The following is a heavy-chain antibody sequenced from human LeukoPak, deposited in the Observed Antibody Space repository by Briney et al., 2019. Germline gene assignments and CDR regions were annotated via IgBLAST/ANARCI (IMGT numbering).Heavy chain of an antibody. CDR3: ARDLMRYCSGGSCYGTQTFDY. V-gene: IGHV1-69*13. D-gene: IGHD2-15*01. CDR1: GYTFTSYG. CDR2: IIPIFGTA. Sequence: GASVKVSCKASGYTFTSYGISWVRQAPGQGLEWMGGIIPIFGTANYAQKFQGRVTITADESTSTAYMELSSLRSEDTAVYYCARDLMRYCSGGSCYGTQTFDYWGQGTLVTVSS. J-gene: IGHJ4*02.